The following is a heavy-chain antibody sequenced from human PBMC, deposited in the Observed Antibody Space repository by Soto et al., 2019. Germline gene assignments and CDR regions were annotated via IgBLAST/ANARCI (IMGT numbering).Heavy chain of an antibody. CDR3: TSLSVAVDYFAFDV. V-gene: IGHV3-74*01. CDR1: GFTFSGHW. Sequence: EVQLVESGGGVVQPGGSLRLSCVGSGFTFSGHWMHWVRQAPGEGLVWVSRITPDGSYTDYADFVKGRFSISRDDTRNTVYLRMNSLRADDTAVYYCTSLSVAVDYFAFDVWGQGTMVSVSS. D-gene: IGHD2-15*01. J-gene: IGHJ3*01. CDR2: ITPDGSYT.